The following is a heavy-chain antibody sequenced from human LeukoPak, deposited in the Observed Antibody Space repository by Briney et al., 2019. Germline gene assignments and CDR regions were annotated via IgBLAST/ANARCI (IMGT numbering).Heavy chain of an antibody. V-gene: IGHV4-61*02. CDR1: GDSISSGRYY. CDR2: IHTSGDT. J-gene: IGHJ4*02. CDR3: VRDWNGDYFDY. D-gene: IGHD1-1*01. Sequence: SETLSLTCTVSGDSISSGRYYWTWLRQLAGKALEWIGRIHTSGDTNYSPSLKSRVTISRDTSKNQFSLRLTSVAAADTAVYYCVRDWNGDYFDYWGQGTLVSVSS.